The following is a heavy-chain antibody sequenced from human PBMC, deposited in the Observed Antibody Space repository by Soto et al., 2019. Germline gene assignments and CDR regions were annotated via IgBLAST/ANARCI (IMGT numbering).Heavy chain of an antibody. CDR2: ISWDGGST. D-gene: IGHD3-3*01. CDR3: AKDMSPSGLRFLEWLSLGYGMDV. Sequence: GGSLRLSCAASGFTFDDYTMHWVRQAPGKGLEWVSLISWDGGSTYYADSVKGRFTISRDNSKNSLYLQMNSLRTEDTALYYCAKDMSPSGLRFLEWLSLGYGMDVWGQGTKVTVSS. V-gene: IGHV3-43*01. CDR1: GFTFDDYT. J-gene: IGHJ6*02.